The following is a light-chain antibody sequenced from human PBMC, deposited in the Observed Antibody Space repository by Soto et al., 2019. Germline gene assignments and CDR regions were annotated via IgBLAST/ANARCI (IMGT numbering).Light chain of an antibody. J-gene: IGKJ4*01. Sequence: AIQMTQSPSSLSASVGDRVTITCRASQGIRNDLGWYQQKPGKAPKLLIYAASSLQSGVPSRFSGSGFGTDFTLTISSLQPEDFATYYCLLDYTYPLTFGGGTKVEI. CDR3: LLDYTYPLT. CDR1: QGIRND. CDR2: AAS. V-gene: IGKV1-6*01.